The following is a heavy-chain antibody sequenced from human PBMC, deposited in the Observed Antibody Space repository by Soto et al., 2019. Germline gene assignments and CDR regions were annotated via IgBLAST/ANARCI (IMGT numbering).Heavy chain of an antibody. J-gene: IGHJ3*02. CDR3: TTIRPREYCRGGSCYDVFDI. V-gene: IGHV1-46*03. CDR2: INPSGGST. D-gene: IGHD2-15*01. Sequence: QVQLVQSGAEVKKPGASVKVSCKASGYTFTSYYVHWVRQAPGQGLEWMGIINPSGGSTRYEQKFHGRVTMTRNTSTSTVYMELSSLRSEDTAVYYCTTIRPREYCRGGSCYDVFDIWGQGTMVTVSS. CDR1: GYTFTSYY.